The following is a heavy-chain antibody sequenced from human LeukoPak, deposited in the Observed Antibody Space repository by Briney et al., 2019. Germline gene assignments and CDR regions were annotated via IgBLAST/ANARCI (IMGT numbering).Heavy chain of an antibody. J-gene: IGHJ5*02. D-gene: IGHD3-10*01. CDR2: TKQDGSEK. Sequence: GGSLRLSCAASGFTFSSYWMSWVRQAPGKGLEWVANTKQDGSEKYYVDSVKGRFTISRDNAKNSLYLQMNSLRAEDTAVYYCARDWEYYYGSGSYHWFDPWGQGTLVTVSS. V-gene: IGHV3-7*01. CDR1: GFTFSSYW. CDR3: ARDWEYYYGSGSYHWFDP.